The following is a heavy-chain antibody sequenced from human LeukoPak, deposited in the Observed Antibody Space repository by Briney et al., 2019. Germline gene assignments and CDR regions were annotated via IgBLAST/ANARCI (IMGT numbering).Heavy chain of an antibody. CDR3: ASPAQPYYYYYMDV. J-gene: IGHJ6*03. D-gene: IGHD2-2*01. V-gene: IGHV4-39*07. Sequence: SETLSLTCTVSGGSISSSSYYWGWIRQPPGKGLEWIGSIYYSGSTYYNPSLKSRVTISVDTSKNQFSLKLSSVTAADTAVYYCASPAQPYYYYYMDVWGKGTTVTVSS. CDR1: GGSISSSSYY. CDR2: IYYSGST.